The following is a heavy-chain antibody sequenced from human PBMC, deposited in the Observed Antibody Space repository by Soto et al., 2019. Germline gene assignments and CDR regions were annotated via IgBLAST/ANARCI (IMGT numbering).Heavy chain of an antibody. CDR3: ARGLFRSPWYFDL. D-gene: IGHD3-22*01. CDR2: IYYSGTT. Sequence: QVQLQESGPGLVKASQTLSLTCGVSGGAINSDGYYWSWIRQPPGKGLEWIGSIYYSGTTYYNPSLKSRLTISIDTSKNQFALRLSSLTAADTAVYYCARGLFRSPWYFDLWGRGTLVTVSS. V-gene: IGHV4-31*11. J-gene: IGHJ2*01. CDR1: GGAINSDGYY.